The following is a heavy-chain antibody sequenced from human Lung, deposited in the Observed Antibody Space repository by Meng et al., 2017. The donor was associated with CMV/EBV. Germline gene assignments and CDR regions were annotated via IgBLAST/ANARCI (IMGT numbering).Heavy chain of an antibody. J-gene: IGHJ3*02. Sequence: FTVPDSSIIANYWCWSRRPPGKGLEYIGSIYYTGDLEYNPSLKGRVAISLDTSKNQFSLKLASVTAADTDMYYCAGPDEIGSSPHYPFDIWGQGTMVTVSS. CDR2: IYYTGDL. V-gene: IGHV4-59*01. CDR3: AGPDEIGSSPHYPFDI. D-gene: IGHD1-14*01. CDR1: DSSIIANY.